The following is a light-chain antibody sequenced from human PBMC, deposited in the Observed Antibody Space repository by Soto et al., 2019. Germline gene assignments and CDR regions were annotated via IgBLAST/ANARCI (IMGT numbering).Light chain of an antibody. CDR1: QSVSSN. Sequence: EIVMTQSPATLSVSPGERATLSCRASQSVSSNLAWYQQKPGQAPRLLIYDASNRATGIPPRFSGSGSGTDFTLSISRLEPEDFAVYYCQQYSSLWTFGQGTKVDIK. CDR2: DAS. CDR3: QQYSSLWT. V-gene: IGKV3D-15*01. J-gene: IGKJ1*01.